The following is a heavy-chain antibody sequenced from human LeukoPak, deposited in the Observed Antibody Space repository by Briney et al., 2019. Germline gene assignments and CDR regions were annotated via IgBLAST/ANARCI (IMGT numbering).Heavy chain of an antibody. V-gene: IGHV4-39*07. CDR3: ARGLYGDYSFDY. CDR2: IYYTGRT. D-gene: IGHD4-17*01. CDR1: GGSISSSYYN. Sequence: SETLSLTCTVSGGSISSSYYNWGWIRQPPGKGLEWIGTIYYTGRTSYNPSLKSRVTISLDTSKNQFSLKLSSVTAAGTAVYYCARGLYGDYSFDYWGQGTLVTVSS. J-gene: IGHJ4*02.